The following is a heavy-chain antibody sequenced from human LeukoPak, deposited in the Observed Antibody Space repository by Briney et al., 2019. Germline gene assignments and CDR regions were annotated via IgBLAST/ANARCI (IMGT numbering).Heavy chain of an antibody. D-gene: IGHD6-13*01. J-gene: IGHJ4*02. CDR1: GFTFSGYA. CDR2: ISGSGGST. V-gene: IGHV3-23*01. Sequence: GGSLRLSCAASGFTFSGYAMSWVRQAPGKGLEWVSAISGSGGSTYYADSVKGRFTISRDNSKNTLYLQMNSLRAEDTAVYYCAKVPPRPPPAHSSSWYTRDQKDYWGQGTLVTVSS. CDR3: AKVPPRPPPAHSSSWYTRDQKDY.